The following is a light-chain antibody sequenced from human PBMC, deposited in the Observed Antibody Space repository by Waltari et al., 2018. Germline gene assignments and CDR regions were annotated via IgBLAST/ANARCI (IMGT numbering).Light chain of an antibody. Sequence: QSALTQPRSVSGSPGQSVTISCAGTGSDVGDFNSVSWYQQHPGKAPKLVIFDVTKRPSGGPDRFSGSKSGTSASLSVSALQAEGEADYYCCSYAGIWVFGGGTKLTVL. CDR1: GSDVGDFNS. V-gene: IGLV2-11*01. CDR2: DVT. CDR3: CSYAGIWV. J-gene: IGLJ3*02.